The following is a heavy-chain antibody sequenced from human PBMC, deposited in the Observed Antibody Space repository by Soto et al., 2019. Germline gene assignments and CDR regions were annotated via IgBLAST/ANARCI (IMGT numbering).Heavy chain of an antibody. D-gene: IGHD2-2*01. Sequence: GGSLRLSCTASGFTFGDYAMSWFRQAPGKGLEWVGFIRSKAYGGTTEYAASVKGRFTISRDDSKSIAYLQMNSLKTEDTAMYYCTRTIVVVPAAFYVWGKGTTVTVSS. CDR2: IRSKAYGGTT. CDR1: GFTFGDYA. V-gene: IGHV3-49*03. J-gene: IGHJ6*04. CDR3: TRTIVVVPAAFYV.